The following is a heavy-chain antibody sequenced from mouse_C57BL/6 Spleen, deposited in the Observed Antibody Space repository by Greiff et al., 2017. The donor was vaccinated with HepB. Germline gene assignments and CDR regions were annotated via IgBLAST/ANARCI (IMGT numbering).Heavy chain of an antibody. Sequence: VQLQQSGPELVKPGASVKISCKASGYSFTGYYMNWVKQSPEKSLEWIGEINPSTGGTTYNQKFKAKATLTVDKSSSTAYMQLKSLTSEDSAVYYCARDYCSSYYFDYWGQGTTLTVSS. J-gene: IGHJ2*01. V-gene: IGHV1-42*01. CDR1: GYSFTGYY. CDR2: INPSTGGT. D-gene: IGHD1-1*01. CDR3: ARDYCSSYYFDY.